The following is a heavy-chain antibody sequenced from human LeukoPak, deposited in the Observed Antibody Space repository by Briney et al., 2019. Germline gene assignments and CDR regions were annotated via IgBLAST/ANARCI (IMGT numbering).Heavy chain of an antibody. CDR2: IGVSGTSR. Sequence: GGSLRLSCAASGFTFSSYAVGWVRQPPGKGLEWVSVIGVSGTSRYYADSVKDRFTISRDNSKSTLYLQMNRLRVEDTAVCYCAKEAPGHFDLWGRGTLVTVSS. J-gene: IGHJ2*01. CDR3: AKEAPGHFDL. V-gene: IGHV3-23*01. CDR1: GFTFSSYA.